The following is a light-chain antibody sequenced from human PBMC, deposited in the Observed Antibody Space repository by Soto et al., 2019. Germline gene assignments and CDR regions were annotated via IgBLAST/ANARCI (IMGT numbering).Light chain of an antibody. CDR1: QTITTS. Sequence: DIQMTQSPSSLSASVGDRVTITCRTSQTITTSLNWYRQKPGKAPDLLIYAASSLQSGIPSRFGGRGSGTDFTLTITGLQPEDFATYYCQQLNSYPPITFGQGTRLEIK. CDR3: QQLNSYPPIT. CDR2: AAS. J-gene: IGKJ5*01. V-gene: IGKV1-39*01.